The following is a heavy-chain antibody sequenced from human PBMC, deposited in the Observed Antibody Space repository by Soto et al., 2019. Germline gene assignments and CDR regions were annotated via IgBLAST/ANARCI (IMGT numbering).Heavy chain of an antibody. V-gene: IGHV1-46*01. CDR3: ARGALHSSIDILFSPQSYFDY. Sequence: QVHLAQSGAEVKQPGASVRLSCETSGYTFTNYYIHWVRQAPGQGLEWMGIINPGGGSTSHAQNFQGRLTMTRDTSTSTVAMELSTLTSDDTAVYYCARGALHSSIDILFSPQSYFDYWGQGTLVTVSS. CDR1: GYTFTNYY. D-gene: IGHD2-21*01. J-gene: IGHJ4*02. CDR2: INPGGGST.